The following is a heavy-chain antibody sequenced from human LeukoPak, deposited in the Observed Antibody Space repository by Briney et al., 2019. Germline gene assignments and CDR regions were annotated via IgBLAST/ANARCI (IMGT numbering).Heavy chain of an antibody. CDR3: ARDHLPAGAPGYYMDV. V-gene: IGHV4-59*02. CDR2: IYNSGIT. Sequence: SETLSLTCTVSGGSVSSHFWSWIRQPRGKGLEWIGYIYNSGITNYNPSLKSRVTMSVDTSKNQFSLMLRSVTAADTAVYYCARDHLPAGAPGYYMDVWGQGTTVTVSS. J-gene: IGHJ6*03. CDR1: GGSVSSHF. D-gene: IGHD4/OR15-4a*01.